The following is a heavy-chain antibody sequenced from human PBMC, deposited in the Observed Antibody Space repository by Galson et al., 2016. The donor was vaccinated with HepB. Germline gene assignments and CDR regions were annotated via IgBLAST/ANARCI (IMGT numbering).Heavy chain of an antibody. CDR1: GDSVSSSSAA. J-gene: IGHJ4*02. CDR2: TYYRSKWYN. Sequence: CAISGDSVSSSSAAWNWFRQSTSRGLEWLGRTYYRSKWYNDYRLSLKTRININADTSRNEVSLQLKSVTLEDTAVYYCARARSRGWSDAFDYWGQGTLVTISS. V-gene: IGHV6-1*01. D-gene: IGHD6-19*01. CDR3: ARARSRGWSDAFDY.